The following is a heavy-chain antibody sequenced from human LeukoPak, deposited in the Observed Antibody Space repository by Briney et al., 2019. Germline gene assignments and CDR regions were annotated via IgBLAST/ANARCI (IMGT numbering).Heavy chain of an antibody. Sequence: GWSLSLSFAASGCIFLSYAMNWVGQAAGKGLEGVSAIRGSGGSTYYPDSVNGRFTISRDNSKNTLYLQMNSLRAEDTAVYYCAKTLAVFDYCGQGTLVTVSS. CDR1: GCIFLSYA. CDR2: IRGSGGST. CDR3: AKTLAVFDY. V-gene: IGHV3-23*01. J-gene: IGHJ4*02.